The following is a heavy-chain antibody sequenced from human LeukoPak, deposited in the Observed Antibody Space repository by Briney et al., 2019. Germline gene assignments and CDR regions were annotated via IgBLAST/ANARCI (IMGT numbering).Heavy chain of an antibody. V-gene: IGHV1-18*01. CDR1: VYSFTSFP. J-gene: IGHJ4*02. Sequence: GASVKVSCKASVYSFTSFPIIWVRQAPGQGLEWMGWISAYNGNTNYAQKLQGRVTMTTDTSTSTAFMELRSLTSDDTAVYYCARVMGGSYLDYWGQGTLVIVSS. D-gene: IGHD3-16*02. CDR2: ISAYNGNT. CDR3: ARVMGGSYLDY.